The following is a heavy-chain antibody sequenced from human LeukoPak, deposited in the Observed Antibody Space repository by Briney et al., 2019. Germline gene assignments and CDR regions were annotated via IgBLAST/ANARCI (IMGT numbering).Heavy chain of an antibody. CDR1: GFTFSASA. V-gene: IGHV3-30-3*01. CDR2: LAYDGNSK. D-gene: IGHD3-3*01. J-gene: IGHJ5*02. CDR3: ARGNTIFGASRWFDP. Sequence: GGSLRLSCAASGFTFSASAMHWVRQAPGKGLEWVAALAYDGNSKYYADSVKGRFTISRDNSKNTLYLQMNNLRSEDTALYHCARGNTIFGASRWFDPWGQGTLVTVSS.